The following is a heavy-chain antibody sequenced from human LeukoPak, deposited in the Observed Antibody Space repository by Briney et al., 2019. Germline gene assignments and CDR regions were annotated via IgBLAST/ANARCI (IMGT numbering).Heavy chain of an antibody. CDR3: ANLQQLARGQP. CDR2: ISGSGGST. CDR1: GFTFSSYA. D-gene: IGHD6-13*01. J-gene: IGHJ3*01. Sequence: GGSLRLSCAASGFTFSSYAMSWVRQAPGKGLEWVSAISGSGGSTYYADSVKGRFTISRDNSKNTLYLQMNSLRAEDTAVYYCANLQQLARGQPWGQGTMVTVSS. V-gene: IGHV3-23*01.